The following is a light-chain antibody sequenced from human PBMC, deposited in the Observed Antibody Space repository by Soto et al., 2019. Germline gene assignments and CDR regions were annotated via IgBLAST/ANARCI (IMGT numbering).Light chain of an antibody. J-gene: IGLJ1*01. CDR1: SSDVGGYNY. CDR3: SSHTTSITLDV. CDR2: EVS. V-gene: IGLV2-14*01. Sequence: QSALTQPASVSGSPGQSITISCTGTSSDVGGYNYVSWYQQHPGKAPKLMIYEVSNRPSGVSNRFSGSKSGNTASLTISGLQAEDDADYSCSSHTTSITLDVFGTGTNLTVL.